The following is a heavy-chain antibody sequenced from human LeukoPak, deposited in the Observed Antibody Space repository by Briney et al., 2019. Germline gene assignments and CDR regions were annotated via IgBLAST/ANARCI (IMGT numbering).Heavy chain of an antibody. CDR2: ISSSGSTI. CDR3: ARDSSGYYLPDYFDY. D-gene: IGHD3-22*01. V-gene: IGHV3-48*03. J-gene: IGHJ4*02. Sequence: GGSLRLSCAASGFTFSSYEMNWVRQAPGKGLEWVSYISSSGSTIYYADSVKGRFTISRDNAKNSLYLQMNSLRAEDTAVYHCARDSSGYYLPDYFDYWGQGTLVTVSS. CDR1: GFTFSSYE.